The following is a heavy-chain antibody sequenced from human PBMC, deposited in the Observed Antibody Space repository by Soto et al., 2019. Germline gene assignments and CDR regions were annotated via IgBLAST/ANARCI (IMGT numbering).Heavy chain of an antibody. CDR2: IDPRSGGT. V-gene: IGHV1-2*02. CDR1: GYTITAYY. D-gene: IGHD1-26*01. J-gene: IGHJ4*02. Sequence: QVQLVQSGTEVKKPGASVKVSCKASGYTITAYYIHWVRPAPGQGLEWMGWIDPRSGGTVYAQNFQGRVTMTRDTSISTVYMDLSGLRSDDTALYYCARDDYGIYPYWGQGTLVTVSS. CDR3: ARDDYGIYPY.